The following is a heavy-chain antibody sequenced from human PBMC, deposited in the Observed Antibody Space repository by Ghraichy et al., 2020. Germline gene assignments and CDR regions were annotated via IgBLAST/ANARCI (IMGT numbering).Heavy chain of an antibody. D-gene: IGHD3-22*01. V-gene: IGHV4-39*01. CDR2: MYYGGST. Sequence: SETLSLTCTVSGGSISSSTYYWGWIRQPPGKGLEWIASMYYGGSTYYNPSLKSRVTISVDTSKNQFSLKLRSVTATDTAVYYCARHVTEHYDSSGNYPFDYWGQRTLVCVSS. CDR3: ARHVTEHYDSSGNYPFDY. J-gene: IGHJ4*02. CDR1: GGSISSSTYY.